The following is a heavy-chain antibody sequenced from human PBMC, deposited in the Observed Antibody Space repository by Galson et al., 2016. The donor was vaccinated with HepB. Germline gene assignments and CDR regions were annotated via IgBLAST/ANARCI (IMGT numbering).Heavy chain of an antibody. V-gene: IGHV4-34*01. CDR1: GGSFSAYY. J-gene: IGHJ5*02. CDR3: ARRFAVVPAANRNGWGNWFDL. D-gene: IGHD2-2*01. CDR2: ISRGGRT. Sequence: SETLSLTCVVYGGSFSAYYWSWIRQPPGKGLEWIGEISRGGRTNYNTSLKSRVTLSVDMSKNQFSLNLTSVTAAGTGVYYCARRFAVVPAANRNGWGNWFDLWGQGALVTVSS.